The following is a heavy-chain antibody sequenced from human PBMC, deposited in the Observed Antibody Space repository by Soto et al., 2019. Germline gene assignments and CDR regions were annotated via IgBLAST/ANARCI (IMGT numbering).Heavy chain of an antibody. CDR3: AKDTCKSSSWLPTTTDN. CDR1: GFTFSSYA. V-gene: IGHV3-23*01. D-gene: IGHD6-13*01. J-gene: IGHJ4*02. CDR2: ISDTGINT. Sequence: EVQLLESGGGLVQPGGSLRLFCAVSGFTFSSYAMTWVRQAPGKGLEWVSAISDTGINTYYADSVKGRFTISRDNSKNTLYLQLNSVRAEDTAVYYCAKDTCKSSSWLPTTTDNWGQGTLVTVSS.